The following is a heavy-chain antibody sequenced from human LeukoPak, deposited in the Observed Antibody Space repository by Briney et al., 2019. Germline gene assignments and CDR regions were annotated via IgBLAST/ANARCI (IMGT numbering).Heavy chain of an antibody. CDR3: AKGVAGPFDY. D-gene: IGHD6-19*01. V-gene: IGHV3-23*01. J-gene: IGHJ4*02. CDR2: ISGSGGST. Sequence: GGSLRLSCAASGFTFSSYAMSWVRQAPGEGLEWVSAISGSGGSTYYADSVKGRFTVSRDNSKNTLYLQMNSLRAEDTAVYYCAKGVAGPFDYWGQGTLVTVSS. CDR1: GFTFSSYA.